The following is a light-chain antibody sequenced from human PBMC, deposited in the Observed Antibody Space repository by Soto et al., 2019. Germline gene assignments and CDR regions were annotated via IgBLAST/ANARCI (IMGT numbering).Light chain of an antibody. CDR1: QSVSSSY. J-gene: IGKJ2*01. CDR3: QQYSTSPHT. CDR2: GAS. Sequence: EIVLTQSPGTLSLSPGERATLSCRASQSVSSSYLAWYQQKPGQAPRLLICGASSRATGIPDRFSRSGSGTDFTLTISRLEPEDFAVYYCQQYSTSPHTFGQGTQLEIK. V-gene: IGKV3-20*01.